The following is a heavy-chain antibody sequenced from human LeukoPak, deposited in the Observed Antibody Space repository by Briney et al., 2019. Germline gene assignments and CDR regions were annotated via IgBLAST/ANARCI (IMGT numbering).Heavy chain of an antibody. J-gene: IGHJ5*02. V-gene: IGHV5-51*01. Sequence: GESLKISCKGSGYIFSTYWIGWVRQMPGKGLEWMGIIYPGDSDTRYSPSFQGQVTISADKSINTAYLQWSSLKASDTAMYYCARLIAVATAANWFDPWGQGTLVTVSS. CDR3: ARLIAVATAANWFDP. CDR1: GYIFSTYW. D-gene: IGHD6-19*01. CDR2: IYPGDSDT.